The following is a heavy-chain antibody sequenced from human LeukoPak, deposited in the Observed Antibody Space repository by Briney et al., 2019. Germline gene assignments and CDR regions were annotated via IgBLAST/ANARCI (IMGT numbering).Heavy chain of an antibody. J-gene: IGHJ3*02. CDR1: GGSISSGGYY. D-gene: IGHD3-9*01. CDR2: IYYSGST. Sequence: SETLSLTCTVSGGSISSGGYYWSWIRQHPGKGLEWIGYIYYSGSTYYNPSLKSRVTISADTSKNQFSLKLSSVTAADTAVYYCARVGSDILTGYGAFDIWGQGTMVTVSS. CDR3: ARVGSDILTGYGAFDI. V-gene: IGHV4-31*03.